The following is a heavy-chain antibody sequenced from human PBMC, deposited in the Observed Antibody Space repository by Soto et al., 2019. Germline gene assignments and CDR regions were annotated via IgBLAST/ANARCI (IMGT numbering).Heavy chain of an antibody. J-gene: IGHJ4*02. Sequence: GGSLRLSCVASGLTFSSYWMTWVRQAPGKGLEWVANIKEDGSDKYYVDSVKGRFTISRDNSKNTLYLQMNSLRAEDTAVYYCASDGSHCSSTSCYATYYFDYWGQGTLVTVSS. CDR3: ASDGSHCSSTSCYATYYFDY. CDR1: GLTFSSYW. V-gene: IGHV3-7*01. D-gene: IGHD2-2*01. CDR2: IKEDGSDK.